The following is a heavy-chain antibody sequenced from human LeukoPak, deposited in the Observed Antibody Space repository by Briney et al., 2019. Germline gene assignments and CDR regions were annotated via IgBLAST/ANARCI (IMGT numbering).Heavy chain of an antibody. D-gene: IGHD2-15*01. CDR2: IWYDGSNK. CDR1: GFTFSSYG. J-gene: IGHJ3*02. CDR3: ARTLCSGGSCYSVAFDI. Sequence: GVSLRLSCAASGFTFSSYGMHWVRQAPGKGLEWVAVIWYDGSNKYYADSVKGRFTISRDNSKNTLYLQMNSLRAEDTAVYYCARTLCSGGSCYSVAFDIWGQGTMVTLSS. V-gene: IGHV3-33*01.